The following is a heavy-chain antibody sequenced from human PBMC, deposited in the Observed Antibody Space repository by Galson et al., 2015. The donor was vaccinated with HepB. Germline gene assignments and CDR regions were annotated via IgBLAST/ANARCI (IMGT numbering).Heavy chain of an antibody. CDR2: INSDGSST. V-gene: IGHV3-74*01. CDR3: ARRIRGYSYGYLGMDV. Sequence: SLRLSCAASGFTFSSYWMHWVRQAPGKGLVWVSRINSDGSSTSYADSVKGRFTISRDNAKNTLYLQMNSLRAEDTAVYYCARRIRGYSYGYLGMDVWGQGTTVTVSS. J-gene: IGHJ6*02. CDR1: GFTFSSYW. D-gene: IGHD5-18*01.